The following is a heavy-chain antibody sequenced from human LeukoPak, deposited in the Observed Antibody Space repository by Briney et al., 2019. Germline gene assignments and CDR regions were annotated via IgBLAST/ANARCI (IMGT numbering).Heavy chain of an antibody. CDR3: ARWRWAQSEFIY. D-gene: IGHD5-24*01. J-gene: IGHJ4*02. V-gene: IGHV3-7*01. Sequence: GGSLRLSCAASGFTVSTTYMSWVRQAPGKGLEWVAHIKQGGSETSYVDSVKGRFTVSRDSAKNSVYLQMNNLRAEDTAVYYCARWRWAQSEFIYWGQGSLVTVSS. CDR2: IKQGGSET. CDR1: GFTVSTTY.